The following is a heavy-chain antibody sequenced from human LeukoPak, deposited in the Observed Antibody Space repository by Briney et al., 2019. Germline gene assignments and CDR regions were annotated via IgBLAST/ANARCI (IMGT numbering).Heavy chain of an antibody. J-gene: IGHJ6*02. CDR3: ARRNAMDV. CDR2: IKSKTDGGTT. V-gene: IGHV3-15*01. Sequence: PGGSLRLSCAASGFTFSNAWMSWVRQAPGKVLEWVGSIKSKTDGGTTDYAAPVKGRFTISRDDSKNTLYLQMNSLKTEDTAVYYCARRNAMDVWGQGTTVIVFS. CDR1: GFTFSNAW.